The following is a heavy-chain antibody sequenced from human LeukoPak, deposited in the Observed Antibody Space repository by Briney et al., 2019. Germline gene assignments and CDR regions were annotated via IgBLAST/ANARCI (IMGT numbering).Heavy chain of an antibody. Sequence: GGSLRLSCAASGFTFNKYAMNWVRQAPGKGLEWVSSISPGSSYIYYADSVKGRFTISRDNTRNSLYLLMNSLRAEDTAVYYCARNLIAYYLGEGFDYWGQGTLVTVSS. CDR1: GFTFNKYA. V-gene: IGHV3-21*01. CDR3: ARNLIAYYLGEGFDY. D-gene: IGHD3-16*01. J-gene: IGHJ4*02. CDR2: ISPGSSYI.